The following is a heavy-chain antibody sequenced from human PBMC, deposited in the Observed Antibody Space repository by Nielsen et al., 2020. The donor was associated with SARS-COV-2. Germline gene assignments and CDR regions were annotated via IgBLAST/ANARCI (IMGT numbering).Heavy chain of an antibody. D-gene: IGHD2-15*01. V-gene: IGHV3-11*01. CDR3: ARDLQSGRGMDV. Sequence: GGSLRPSCAASGLTFSDYYMSWIRQAPGKGLEWVSYISSSGSTIYYADSVKGRFTISRDNAKNSLYLQMNSLRAEDTAVYYCARDLQSGRGMDVWGQGTTVTVSS. CDR2: ISSSGSTI. CDR1: GLTFSDYY. J-gene: IGHJ6*02.